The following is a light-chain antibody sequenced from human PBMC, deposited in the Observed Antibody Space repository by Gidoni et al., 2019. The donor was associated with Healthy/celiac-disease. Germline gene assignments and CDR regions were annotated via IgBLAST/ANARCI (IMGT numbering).Light chain of an antibody. V-gene: IGKV4-1*01. CDR2: WAS. Sequence: DIVMTQPPDSLAAFLGERATINCKSSQSFLYSSNNKNYLAWYQQKPGQPPKLLIYWASTRESVVPDRFSGSGSGTDFTLTISSLQAEDVAVYYCQQYYSTPPYTFGQGTKLEIK. CDR3: QQYYSTPPYT. CDR1: QSFLYSSNNKNY. J-gene: IGKJ2*01.